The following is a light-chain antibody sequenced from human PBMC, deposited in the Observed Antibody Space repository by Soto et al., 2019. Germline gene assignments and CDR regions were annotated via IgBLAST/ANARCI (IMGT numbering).Light chain of an antibody. CDR2: DAS. CDR3: QQRSNWPPGFT. Sequence: EIVLTQSPATLSLSPGERATLSCRASQSVSSYLMWYQQKPGQAPRLLIYDASNRAAGIPARFSGSGSGTDFTLTISSLEPEDFAVYYCQQRSNWPPGFTFGPGTRADFK. V-gene: IGKV3-11*01. J-gene: IGKJ3*01. CDR1: QSVSSY.